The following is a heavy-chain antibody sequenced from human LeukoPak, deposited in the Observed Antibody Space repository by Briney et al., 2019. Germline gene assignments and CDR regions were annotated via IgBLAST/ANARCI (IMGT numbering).Heavy chain of an antibody. J-gene: IGHJ4*02. D-gene: IGHD1-26*01. Sequence: PGGSLRLSCAASGFTFSSYGMHWLRQAPGKGLEWVALISYDGSEKYYADSVKGRFTISRDNSKNTLYLQMNSLRAEDTALYYCARDNTGSYEYGAQEPLVTVSP. CDR1: GFTFSSYG. CDR3: ARDNTGSYEY. V-gene: IGHV3-30*03. CDR2: ISYDGSEK.